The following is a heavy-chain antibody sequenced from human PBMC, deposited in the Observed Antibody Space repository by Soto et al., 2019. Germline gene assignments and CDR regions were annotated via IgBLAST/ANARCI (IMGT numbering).Heavy chain of an antibody. CDR2: ITNDRSNK. CDR3: ARDTPLNYYDSSGLLDY. J-gene: IGHJ4*02. V-gene: IGHV3-30*03. Sequence: PGGSLRLSCAASGFTFSSYSMNWVRQAPGKGLEWVSAITNDRSNKYYADSVKGRFTISRDNSKNPLYLQMNSLRAEDTAVYYCARDTPLNYYDSSGLLDYWGQGTLVTVSS. CDR1: GFTFSSYS. D-gene: IGHD3-22*01.